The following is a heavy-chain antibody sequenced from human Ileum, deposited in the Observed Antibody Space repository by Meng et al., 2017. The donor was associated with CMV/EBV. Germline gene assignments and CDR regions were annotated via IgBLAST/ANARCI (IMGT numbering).Heavy chain of an antibody. D-gene: IGHD2-2*01. CDR1: GGSISSSSYY. CDR2: IYYSGST. CDR3: ARTPGELGPTAIPYYYYGMDV. J-gene: IGHJ6*02. Sequence: GSLRLSCTVSGGSISSSSYYWGWIRQPPGKGLEWIGSIYYSGSTNYNPSLKSRVTISVDTSKNQFSLRLSSVTAADTAVYYCARTPGELGPTAIPYYYYGMDVWGQGTTVTVSS. V-gene: IGHV4-39*07.